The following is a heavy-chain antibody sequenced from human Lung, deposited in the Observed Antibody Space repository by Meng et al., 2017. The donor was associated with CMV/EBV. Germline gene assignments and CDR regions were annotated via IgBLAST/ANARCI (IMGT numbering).Heavy chain of an antibody. J-gene: IGHJ5*02. CDR2: SYYDGTT. Sequence: TGTVSRGPMGRGGYCGSWIRQHAEKGLEWIGYSYYDGTTHYNPSLRSRVSISVDKSKNQFSLKLNSVTAADTAVYYCARQAPDNWFDPWGQGALVTVSS. CDR1: RGPMGRGGYC. V-gene: IGHV4-31*03. CDR3: ARQAPDNWFDP.